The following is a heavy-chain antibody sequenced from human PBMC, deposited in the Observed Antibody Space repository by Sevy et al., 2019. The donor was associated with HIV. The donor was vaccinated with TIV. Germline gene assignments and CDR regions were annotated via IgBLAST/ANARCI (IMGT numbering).Heavy chain of an antibody. CDR2: ISYDGSNK. CDR1: GFTFSSYA. D-gene: IGHD3-22*01. V-gene: IGHV3-30-3*01. J-gene: IGHJ3*02. Sequence: GGSLRLSCAASGFTFSSYAMHWVRQAPGKGLEWVAVISYDGSNKYYADSVKGRFTISRDNSKNTLYLQMYSLRAEDTAVYYCARDGPGFEYYYDSSGYSGTFDIWGQGTMVTVSS. CDR3: ARDGPGFEYYYDSSGYSGTFDI.